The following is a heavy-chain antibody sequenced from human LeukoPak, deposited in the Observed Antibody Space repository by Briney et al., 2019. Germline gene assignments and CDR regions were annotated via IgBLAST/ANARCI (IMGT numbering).Heavy chain of an antibody. CDR1: GFSFSIHG. V-gene: IGHV3-23*01. Sequence: GGSLRLSCAASGFSFSIHGMGWVRRAPGKGLEWVSAIIGSGGSTFYADSVKGRFTISRDNSKNTLYLQMDSLRAEDTAVYYCAKDQCTSSSCYKGDYWGQGTLVTVSS. CDR2: IIGSGGST. CDR3: AKDQCTSSSCYKGDY. J-gene: IGHJ4*02. D-gene: IGHD2-2*02.